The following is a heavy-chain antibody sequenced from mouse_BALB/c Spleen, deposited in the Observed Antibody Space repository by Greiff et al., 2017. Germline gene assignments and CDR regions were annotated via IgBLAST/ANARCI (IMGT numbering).Heavy chain of an antibody. CDR2: IYPGNSDT. V-gene: IGHV1-5*01. D-gene: IGHD2-2*01. Sequence: EVQLQQSGTVLARPGASVKMSCTASGYTFTSYWMHWVKQRPGQGLEWIGAIYPGNSDTSYNQKFKGKAKLTAVTSTSTAYMELSSLTNEDSAVYYCTRSSYGYDRFAYWGQGTLVTVSA. CDR1: GYTFTSYW. CDR3: TRSSYGYDRFAY. J-gene: IGHJ3*01.